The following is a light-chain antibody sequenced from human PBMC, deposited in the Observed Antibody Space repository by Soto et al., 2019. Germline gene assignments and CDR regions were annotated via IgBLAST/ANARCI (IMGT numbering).Light chain of an antibody. CDR1: QSISSW. Sequence: DIQMTQSPSTLSASVGDRVTITCRASQSISSWLAWYQQKPGKAPKLLIYKASSLESGVPSRFSGSGSGTEFTLTISSLQPDDFATYFCQQYNGYSWKFGQATKVEIK. V-gene: IGKV1-5*03. CDR2: KAS. CDR3: QQYNGYSWK. J-gene: IGKJ1*01.